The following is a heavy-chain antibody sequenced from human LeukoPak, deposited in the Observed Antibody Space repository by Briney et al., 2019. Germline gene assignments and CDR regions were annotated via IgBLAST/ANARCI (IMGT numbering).Heavy chain of an antibody. Sequence: SETLSLTCTVSGYSISSGYYWGWIRQPPGKGLEWIRSIYHSGSTYYNPSLKSRVTISVGTSKNQFSLKLSSVTAADTAVYYCARDLGNDFWSGYPGDAFDIWGQGTMVTVSS. D-gene: IGHD3-3*01. CDR3: ARDLGNDFWSGYPGDAFDI. CDR2: IYHSGST. J-gene: IGHJ3*02. CDR1: GYSISSGYY. V-gene: IGHV4-38-2*02.